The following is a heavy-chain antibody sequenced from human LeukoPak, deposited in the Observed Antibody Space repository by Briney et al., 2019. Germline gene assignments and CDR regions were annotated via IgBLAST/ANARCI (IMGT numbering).Heavy chain of an antibody. CDR2: ISGSGDST. J-gene: IGHJ4*02. V-gene: IGHV3-23*01. CDR3: ARRSGIAVAGAFDY. CDR1: GFTFSSYG. Sequence: GGTLRLSCAASGFTFSSYGVSWVRQAPGKGLEWVSGISGSGDSTYYADSVKGRFTISRDNSKNTLYLQMNSLRAEDTAVYYCARRSGIAVAGAFDYWGQGTLVTVSS. D-gene: IGHD6-19*01.